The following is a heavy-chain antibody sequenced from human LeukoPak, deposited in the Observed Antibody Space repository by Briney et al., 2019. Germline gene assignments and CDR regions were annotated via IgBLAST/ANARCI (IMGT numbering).Heavy chain of an antibody. V-gene: IGHV3-23*01. J-gene: IGHJ4*02. CDR2: ITSSGDDT. Sequence: GGSLRLTCSVSGFSSSNYAMSWVRQAPGKGLEWVSSITSSGDDTFYAASVKGRFTISRDNTWDTVFLQMNSLKADDTGVYYCTFDWGFDYWGQGTLVTVSS. CDR3: TFDWGFDY. CDR1: GFSSSNYA. D-gene: IGHD3-16*01.